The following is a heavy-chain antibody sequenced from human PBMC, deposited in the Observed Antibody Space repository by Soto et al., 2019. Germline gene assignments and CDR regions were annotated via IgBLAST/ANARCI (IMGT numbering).Heavy chain of an antibody. J-gene: IGHJ6*02. CDR1: GGSISSSSYY. CDR3: ARRFYGGLEWFYGMDV. V-gene: IGHV4-39*01. Sequence: SETLSLTCTVSGGSISSSSYYWGWIRQPPGKGLEWIGSIYYSGSTYYNPSLKSRVTISVDTSKNQFSLKLSSVTAADTAVYYCARRFYGGLEWFYGMDVWGQGTTVTVSS. D-gene: IGHD3-3*01. CDR2: IYYSGST.